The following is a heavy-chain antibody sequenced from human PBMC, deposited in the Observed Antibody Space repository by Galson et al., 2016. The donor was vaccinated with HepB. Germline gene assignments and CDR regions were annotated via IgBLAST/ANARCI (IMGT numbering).Heavy chain of an antibody. CDR2: IRPQRDRKTP. V-gene: IGHV3-15*01. J-gene: IGHJ4*02. CDR3: YGHLDY. D-gene: IGHD4-17*01. Sequence: APGKGLEWVGRIRPQRDRKTPVYAAPVEGRFTISRDDSKNTLYLQMNSLTTEDTALYYCYGHLDYWGRGTLVTVSS.